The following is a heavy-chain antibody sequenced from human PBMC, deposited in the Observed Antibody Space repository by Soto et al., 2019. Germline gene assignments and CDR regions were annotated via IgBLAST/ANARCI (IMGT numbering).Heavy chain of an antibody. CDR1: GYTFTSYD. Sequence: GASVKVSCKASGYTFTSYDINWVRQATGQGLEWMGWMNPNSGNTGYAQKFQGRVTMTRNTSISTAYMELSSLRSEDTAVYYCARTRITMVRGVIGYYYYNWLDHWGQGTQVTVSS. CDR2: MNPNSGNT. J-gene: IGHJ6*02. CDR3: ARTRITMVRGVIGYYYYNWLDH. D-gene: IGHD3-10*01. V-gene: IGHV1-8*01.